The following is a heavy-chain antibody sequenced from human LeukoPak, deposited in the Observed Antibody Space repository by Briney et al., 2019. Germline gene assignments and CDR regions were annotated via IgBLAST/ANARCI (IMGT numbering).Heavy chain of an antibody. J-gene: IGHJ4*02. D-gene: IGHD3-10*01. CDR3: ARKTVLLVAFDY. Sequence: KASETLSLTCTVSGYSISSGYYWGWIRQPPGKGLEWIGSIYHSGSTYYNPSLKSRVTISVDTSKNQFSLKLSSVTAADTAVYFCARKTVLLVAFDYWGQGTLVTVSS. V-gene: IGHV4-38-2*02. CDR2: IYHSGST. CDR1: GYSISSGYY.